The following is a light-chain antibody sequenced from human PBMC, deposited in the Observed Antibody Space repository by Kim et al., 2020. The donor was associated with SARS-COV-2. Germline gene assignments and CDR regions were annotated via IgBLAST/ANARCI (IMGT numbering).Light chain of an antibody. CDR2: DVS. V-gene: IGKV1-5*01. J-gene: IGKJ1*01. Sequence: DIQMTQSPSTLSASLGDRVTISCCANHEIGNGLAWYQQQPGKPPKLLMYDVSTLESGVPSRFSGRGSGAEFTLTISSLQPDDFATLVSQHFSDHWSFGQGTKVDIK. CDR3: QHFSDHWS. CDR1: HEIGNG.